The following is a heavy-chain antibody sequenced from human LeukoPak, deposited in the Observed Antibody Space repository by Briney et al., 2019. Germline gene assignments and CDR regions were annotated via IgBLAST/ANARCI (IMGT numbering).Heavy chain of an antibody. V-gene: IGHV3-23*01. J-gene: IGHJ4*02. CDR3: AKDEQQLPLYN. Sequence: GGSLRLSCGASSFTFSSYVMSWVRQAPGKGLEWVSTVSTTGGSTYYADSVKGRFTIPRDNSKDTLYLQMNSLRAEDTAVYYCAKDEQQLPLYNWGQGTLVTVSS. CDR2: VSTTGGST. D-gene: IGHD6-13*01. CDR1: SFTFSSYV.